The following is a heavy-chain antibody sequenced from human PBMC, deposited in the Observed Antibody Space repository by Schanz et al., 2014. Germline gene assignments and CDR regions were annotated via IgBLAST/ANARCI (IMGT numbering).Heavy chain of an antibody. CDR3: ARGNTIFGVVILGWLDP. Sequence: QVQLVQSGVEVKKPGSSVKVSCKASGGTFSNYAINWVRQAPGQGLEWMGRIIPVVNVSNYPQRFQGRVTITADKSTSTVYMELSSLRSEDTAIYYCARGNTIFGVVILGWLDPWGQGTLVTVSS. CDR2: IIPVVNVS. J-gene: IGHJ5*02. CDR1: GGTFSNYA. D-gene: IGHD3-3*01. V-gene: IGHV1-69*09.